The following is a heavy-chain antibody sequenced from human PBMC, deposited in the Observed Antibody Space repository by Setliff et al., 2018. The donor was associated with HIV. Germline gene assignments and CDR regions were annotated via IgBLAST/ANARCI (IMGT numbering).Heavy chain of an antibody. V-gene: IGHV3-11*03. CDR1: GFTFSDYY. CDR2: ISSSSSYT. Sequence: GGSLKLSCAASGFTFSDYYMSWIRQAPGKGLEWVSYISSSSSYTNYADSVKGRFTTSRDNAKNSLYLQMNSLRAEDTAVYYCAKPNSPMFDSWGQGTLVTVSS. CDR3: AKPNSPMFDS. D-gene: IGHD6-13*01. J-gene: IGHJ4*02.